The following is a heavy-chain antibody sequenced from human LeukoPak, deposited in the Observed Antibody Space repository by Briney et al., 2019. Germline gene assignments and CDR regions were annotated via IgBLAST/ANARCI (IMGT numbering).Heavy chain of an antibody. CDR1: GGSISSGGYS. CDR2: INHSGST. Sequence: PSETLSLTCAVSGGSISSGGYSWSWIRQPPGKGLEWIGEINHSGSTNYNPSLKSRVTISVDTSKNQFSLKLSSVTAADTAVYYCARVGRLHYYYYYYYMDVWGKGTTVTVSS. D-gene: IGHD5-12*01. CDR3: ARVGRLHYYYYYYYMDV. V-gene: IGHV4-30-2*01. J-gene: IGHJ6*03.